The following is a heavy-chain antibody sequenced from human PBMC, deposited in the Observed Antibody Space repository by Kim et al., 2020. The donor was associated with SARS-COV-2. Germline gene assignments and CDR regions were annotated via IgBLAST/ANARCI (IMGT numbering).Heavy chain of an antibody. J-gene: IGHJ3*02. D-gene: IGHD3-22*01. Sequence: ASVKVSCKASGYTFTGYYMYWVRQAPGQGLEWMGWINPNSGGTNYAQKFQGRVTMTRDTSISTAYMELSRLRSDDTAVYYCASQLRITMIVVVHYAFDIWGQGTMVTVSS. CDR2: INPNSGGT. CDR3: ASQLRITMIVVVHYAFDI. CDR1: GYTFTGYY. V-gene: IGHV1-2*02.